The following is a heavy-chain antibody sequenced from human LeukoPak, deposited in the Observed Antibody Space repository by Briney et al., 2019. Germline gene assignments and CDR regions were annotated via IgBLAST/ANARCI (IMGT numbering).Heavy chain of an antibody. J-gene: IGHJ5*02. CDR1: GYTFTIYA. V-gene: IGHV7-4-1*02. CDR3: ARDHGGSSWYGRLHYNWFDP. CDR2: INTNTGNP. D-gene: IGHD6-13*01. Sequence: GASVTVSFTASGYTFTIYAMNWVRQAPGQGLEWMGWINTNTGNPTYAQGFTGRFVFSLDTSVSTAYLQISSLKAEDTAVYYCARDHGGSSWYGRLHYNWFDPWGQGTLVTVSS.